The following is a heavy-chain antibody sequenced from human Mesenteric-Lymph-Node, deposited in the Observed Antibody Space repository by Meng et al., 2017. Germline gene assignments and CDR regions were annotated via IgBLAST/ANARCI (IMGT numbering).Heavy chain of an antibody. CDR2: IYHSGST. V-gene: IGHV4-38-2*01. CDR1: GDTITNYY. J-gene: IGHJ6*02. CDR3: AKAAGSGDYYYYGMDV. Sequence: SETLSLTCAVCGDTITNYYWTWIRQPPGKGLEWIGSIYHSGSTYYNPSLKSRVTISVDTSKNQFSLKLSSVTAADTAVYYCAKAAGSGDYYYYGMDVWGQGTTVTVSS. D-gene: IGHD2-21*01.